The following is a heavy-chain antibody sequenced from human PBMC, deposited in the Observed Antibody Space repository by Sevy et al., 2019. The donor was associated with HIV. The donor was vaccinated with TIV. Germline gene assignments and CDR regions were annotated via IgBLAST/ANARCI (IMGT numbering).Heavy chain of an antibody. V-gene: IGHV3-15*07. J-gene: IGHJ5*02. CDR1: GFTFSNAW. D-gene: IGHD3-10*01. Sequence: GGSLRLSCAASGFTFSNAWMNWVRQAPGKGLEWVGRIKSKTDGGTTDYAAPVKGRLTISRDDSKNTLYLQMNSLKTEDTAVYYCTTGLYPPLLLWFGELSAWGQGTLVTVSS. CDR3: TTGLYPPLLLWFGELSA. CDR2: IKSKTDGGTT.